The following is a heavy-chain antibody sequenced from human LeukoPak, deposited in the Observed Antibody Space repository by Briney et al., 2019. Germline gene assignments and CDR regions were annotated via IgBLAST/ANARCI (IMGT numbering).Heavy chain of an antibody. CDR1: GFTFSTYV. D-gene: IGHD6-19*01. J-gene: IGHJ4*02. Sequence: PGGSLRLSCAASGFTFSTYVMQWVRQAPGKGLEYVSSISSNGDNTYYPNSVRGRFTISRDNSKNTLYLQMDSLRAEDMAVYYCASVAVAGTGRLDYWGQGTLVTVSS. CDR3: ASVAVAGTGRLDY. CDR2: ISSNGDNT. V-gene: IGHV3-64*01.